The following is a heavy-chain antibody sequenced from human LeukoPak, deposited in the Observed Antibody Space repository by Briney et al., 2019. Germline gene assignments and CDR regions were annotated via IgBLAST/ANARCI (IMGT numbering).Heavy chain of an antibody. V-gene: IGHV4-61*02. Sequence: SETLSLTCTVSGGSISSGSYYWSWIRQPAGKGLEWIGRIYTSGSTNYNPSLKSRVTISVDTSKNQCSLKLSSVTAADTAVYYCARHGYSGYGDFDYWGQGTLVTVSS. CDR3: ARHGYSGYGDFDY. D-gene: IGHD5-12*01. CDR2: IYTSGST. J-gene: IGHJ4*02. CDR1: GGSISSGSYY.